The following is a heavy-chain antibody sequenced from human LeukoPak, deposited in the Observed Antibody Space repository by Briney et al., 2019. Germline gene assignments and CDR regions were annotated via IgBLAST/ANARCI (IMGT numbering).Heavy chain of an antibody. D-gene: IGHD2-8*02. CDR1: GYTFTSYY. J-gene: IGHJ5*02. CDR3: ARRLLVGWFDP. Sequence: AAVKVPCKASGYTFTSYYMHWVRQAPGQGLEWMGIINPSGGSTSYAQKFQGRVTMTRDTSTSTVYMELSGLRSEDTAVYYCARRLLVGWFDPWGQGTLVTVSS. CDR2: INPSGGST. V-gene: IGHV1-46*01.